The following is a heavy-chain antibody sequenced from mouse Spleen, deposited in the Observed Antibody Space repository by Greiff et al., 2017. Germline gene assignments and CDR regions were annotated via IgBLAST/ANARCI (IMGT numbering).Heavy chain of an antibody. CDR2: IDPETGGT. J-gene: IGHJ2*01. V-gene: IGHV1-15*01. CDR3: TRSGLYGNYVDYFDY. CDR1: GYTFTDYE. Sequence: QVQLKQSGAELVRPGASVTLSCKASGYTFTDYEMHWVKQTPVHGLEWIGAIDPETGGTAYNQKFKGKAILTADKSSSTAYMELRSLTSEDSAVYYCTRSGLYGNYVDYFDYWGQGTTLTVSS. D-gene: IGHD2-1*01.